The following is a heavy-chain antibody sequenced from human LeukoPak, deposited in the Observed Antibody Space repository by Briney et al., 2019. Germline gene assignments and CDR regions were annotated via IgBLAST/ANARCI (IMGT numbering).Heavy chain of an antibody. CDR3: ARECIDGYYESSGYDL. V-gene: IGHV3-7*01. D-gene: IGHD3-22*01. J-gene: IGHJ4*02. CDR1: GFSLSGYW. CDR2: IKDDGSRK. Sequence: GGSLRLSCATSGFSLSGYWMTWVRQAPGKGLEWVANIKDDGSRKHDVDSARGRFTISRDNAKNSLYLDMNSLRAEDTAVYYCARECIDGYYESSGYDLWGQGTLVTVSS.